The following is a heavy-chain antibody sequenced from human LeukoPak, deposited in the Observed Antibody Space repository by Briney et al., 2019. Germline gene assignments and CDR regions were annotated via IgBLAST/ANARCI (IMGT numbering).Heavy chain of an antibody. J-gene: IGHJ4*02. V-gene: IGHV4-34*09. Sequence: SETLSLTCAIYGGSFSGYYWSWIRQPPGKDLEWIGYIYRTGITYPNPSLKSRVSMSIDTSKNQFSLKLTSVTAADTAVYFCARASWTDFFLDYWGQGTLLSVSS. CDR1: GGSFSGYY. CDR2: IYRTGIT. CDR3: ARASWTDFFLDY. D-gene: IGHD3-3*01.